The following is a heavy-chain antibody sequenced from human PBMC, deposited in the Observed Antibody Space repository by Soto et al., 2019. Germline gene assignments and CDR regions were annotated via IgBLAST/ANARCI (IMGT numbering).Heavy chain of an antibody. CDR1: GFTFSNYV. Sequence: QVQLVESGGDVVQPGRSLRLSCVASGFTFSNYVMHWVRQAPGKGLEWVALVSGEGNKHYADSVKDRFSISRDNSMNKLNLEMNKLRAEDTALYYCAREDESSGSAGTCRHWGQGTLVTVSP. CDR3: AREDESSGSAGTCRH. CDR2: VSGEGNK. V-gene: IGHV3-30-3*01. J-gene: IGHJ1*01. D-gene: IGHD3-22*01.